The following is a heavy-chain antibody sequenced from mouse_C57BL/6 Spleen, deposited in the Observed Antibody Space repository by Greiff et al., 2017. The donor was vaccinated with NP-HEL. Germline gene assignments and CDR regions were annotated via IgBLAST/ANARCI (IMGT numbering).Heavy chain of an antibody. CDR2: ILPGSGST. Sequence: VKLMESGAELMKPGASVKLSCKATGYTFTGYWIEWVKQRPGHGLEWIGEILPGSGSTNYIEKFKGKATFTADTSSNTAYMQLSSLTTEDSAIYYCATGLAWFAYWGQGTLVTVSA. D-gene: IGHD3-1*01. V-gene: IGHV1-9*01. J-gene: IGHJ3*01. CDR3: ATGLAWFAY. CDR1: GYTFTGYW.